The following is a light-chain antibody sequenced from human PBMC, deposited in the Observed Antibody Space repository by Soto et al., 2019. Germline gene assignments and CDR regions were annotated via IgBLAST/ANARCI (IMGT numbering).Light chain of an antibody. CDR2: WGA. CDR3: QQYYSGPTT. Sequence: DIVMTQSPDSLAVSLGERATLNCKSSQSVLYNANDKNYLAWYQKKTGQPPKLLIYWGATRESGVPDQFSGNGSGKDFTLTISSLQAENGAVDYCQQYYSGPTTLGPGKKLYIK. V-gene: IGKV4-1*01. CDR1: QSVLYNANDKNY. J-gene: IGKJ3*01.